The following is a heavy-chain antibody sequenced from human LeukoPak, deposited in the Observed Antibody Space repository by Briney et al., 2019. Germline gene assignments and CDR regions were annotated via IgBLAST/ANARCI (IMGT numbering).Heavy chain of an antibody. Sequence: PSETLSLTCTVSGGSISSYYWSWIRQPAGKGLEWIGRIYTSGSTNYNPSLKSRVTMSVDTSKNQFSLKLSSVTAADTAVYYCARETSPYCTDPYNWFDPWGQGTLVTVSS. V-gene: IGHV4-4*07. D-gene: IGHD2-8*02. J-gene: IGHJ5*02. CDR3: ARETSPYCTDPYNWFDP. CDR2: IYTSGST. CDR1: GGSISSYY.